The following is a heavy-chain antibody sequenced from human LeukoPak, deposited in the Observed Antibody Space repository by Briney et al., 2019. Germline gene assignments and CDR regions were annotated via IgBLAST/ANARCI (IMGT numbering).Heavy chain of an antibody. CDR2: IYSGGST. D-gene: IGHD1-26*01. Sequence: GGSLRLSCAASGFTVSSNYMSWVRQAPGKGLEWVSVIYSGGSTYYADSVKGRLNISRDNSKNTLYLQMNSLRAEDTAVYYCAKGWAGTYESGSFDFDYWGQGTLVTVSS. V-gene: IGHV3-53*05. CDR1: GFTVSSNY. CDR3: AKGWAGTYESGSFDFDY. J-gene: IGHJ4*02.